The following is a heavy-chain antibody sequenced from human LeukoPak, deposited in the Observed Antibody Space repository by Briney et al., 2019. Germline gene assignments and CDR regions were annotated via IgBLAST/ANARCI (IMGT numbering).Heavy chain of an antibody. D-gene: IGHD5-18*01. CDR1: GYSISSGYY. V-gene: IGHV4-38-2*02. Sequence: SETLSLTCTVSGYSISSGYYWGWIRQPPGKGLEWIGSIYHSGSTYYNPSLKSRVTISVDTSKNQFSLKLSSVTAADTAVYYCARDLKDTAMVNPERWFDPWGQGTLVTVSS. J-gene: IGHJ5*02. CDR2: IYHSGST. CDR3: ARDLKDTAMVNPERWFDP.